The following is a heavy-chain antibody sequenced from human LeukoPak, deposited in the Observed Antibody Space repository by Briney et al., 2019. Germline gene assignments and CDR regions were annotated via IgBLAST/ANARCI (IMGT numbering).Heavy chain of an antibody. Sequence: PSETLSLTCAVYGESFSDYYWSWIRQPPGKGLEWIGEINHSGSTNYNPSLKNRVTISVDTSKNQFSLKLSSVTAADTAVYYCARAYSSSWYVDARGLAYWGQGTLVTVSS. CDR2: INHSGST. CDR3: ARAYSSSWYVDARGLAY. CDR1: GESFSDYY. V-gene: IGHV4-34*01. D-gene: IGHD6-13*01. J-gene: IGHJ4*02.